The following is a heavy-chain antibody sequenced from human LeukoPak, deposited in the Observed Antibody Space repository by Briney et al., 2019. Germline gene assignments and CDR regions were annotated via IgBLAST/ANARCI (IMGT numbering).Heavy chain of an antibody. CDR3: ARGGYLITFGGVDY. Sequence: GGSLRLSCAASGFTFSSYAMSWVRQAPGKGLGWVSAISGSGGSTSYADSLKGRFTISRDNAKNSLYLQMNSVSAEDTAVYYCARGGYLITFGGVDYWGQGTLVTVSS. D-gene: IGHD3-16*01. J-gene: IGHJ4*02. CDR1: GFTFSSYA. V-gene: IGHV3-23*01. CDR2: ISGSGGST.